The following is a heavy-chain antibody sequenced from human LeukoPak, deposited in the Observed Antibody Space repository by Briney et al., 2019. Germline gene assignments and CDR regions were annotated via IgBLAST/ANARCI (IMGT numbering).Heavy chain of an antibody. CDR2: ISSSSSTI. CDR3: ARVGLAAAGSGIDY. Sequence: GGSLRLSCAASGFTFSSYEMNWVRQAPGKGLEWVSYISSSSSTIYYADSVKGRFTISRDNAKNSLYLQMNSLRAEDTAVYYCARVGLAAAGSGIDYWGQGTLVTVSS. V-gene: IGHV3-48*03. CDR1: GFTFSSYE. D-gene: IGHD6-13*01. J-gene: IGHJ4*02.